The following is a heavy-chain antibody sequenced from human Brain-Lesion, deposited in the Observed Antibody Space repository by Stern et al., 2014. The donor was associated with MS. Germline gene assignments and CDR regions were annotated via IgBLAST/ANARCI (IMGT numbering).Heavy chain of an antibody. D-gene: IGHD2-8*01. Sequence: EVQLVESGGGLVKPGGSLRLSCAASGFPLSNAWMSWVRQAPGKGLEWVGRIKSLADGGTTDYAAPVKGRFTISRSESKNTLYLQMNRLKTEDTAVYYCTTVSPIVRIPAWGTGTQVAVSS. CDR3: TTVSPIVRIPA. CDR2: IKSLADGGTT. J-gene: IGHJ5*02. V-gene: IGHV3-15*01. CDR1: GFPLSNAW.